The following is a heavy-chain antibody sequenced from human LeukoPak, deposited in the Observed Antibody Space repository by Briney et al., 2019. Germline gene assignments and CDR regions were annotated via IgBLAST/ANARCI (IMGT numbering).Heavy chain of an antibody. J-gene: IGHJ4*02. Sequence: GASVKVSCKASGYTFTIYGISWVRQAPGQGLEWMGWISAYNGNTNYAQKLQGRVTMTTDTSTSTAYMELRSLRSDDTAVYYCARGYDFWSGYPTDPFDYWGQGTLVTVSS. D-gene: IGHD3-3*01. CDR1: GYTFTIYG. CDR3: ARGYDFWSGYPTDPFDY. V-gene: IGHV1-18*01. CDR2: ISAYNGNT.